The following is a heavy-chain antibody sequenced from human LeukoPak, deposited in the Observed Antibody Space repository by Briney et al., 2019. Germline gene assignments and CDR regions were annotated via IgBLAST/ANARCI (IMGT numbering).Heavy chain of an antibody. Sequence: SVKVSCKASGGTFSSYTISWVRQAPGQGLEWMGGIIPIFGTANYAQKFQGRVTITADESTSTAFMELSSLRSDDTAVYYCARDGYSSGREEYWGQGTLVTVSS. CDR2: IIPIFGTA. J-gene: IGHJ4*02. D-gene: IGHD6-25*01. V-gene: IGHV1-69*13. CDR3: ARDGYSSGREEY. CDR1: GGTFSSYT.